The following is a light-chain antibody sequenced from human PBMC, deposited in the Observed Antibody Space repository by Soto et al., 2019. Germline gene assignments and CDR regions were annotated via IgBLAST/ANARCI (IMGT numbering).Light chain of an antibody. CDR2: DAS. CDR1: QNVDSNY. CDR3: QKRSNWPIT. V-gene: IGKV3-11*01. Sequence: EIVLTHSPGTLSLSPVERATLSCRASQNVDSNYLAWYQQKPGQAPRIIIYDASNRATGIPARFSGSGSGTDFTLTISSLEPEDFAVYYCQKRSNWPITCGQGTRRAIK. J-gene: IGKJ5*01.